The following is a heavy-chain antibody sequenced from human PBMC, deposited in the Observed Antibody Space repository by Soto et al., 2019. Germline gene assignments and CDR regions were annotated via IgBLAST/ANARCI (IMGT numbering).Heavy chain of an antibody. CDR2: ITGGGDYT. J-gene: IGHJ2*01. Sequence: EVQLLESGGDLVQPGGSLRLSCAASGFTFGDFAMNWVRQAPGKGLEWVSGITGGGDYTFYADSVKGRVTISRVQSKNTVYLQMNSLRAEDPALYYCVKKIAGTTTNGADWYFDLWGRGTLGTVSS. V-gene: IGHV3-23*01. CDR3: VKKIAGTTTNGADWYFDL. D-gene: IGHD2-8*01. CDR1: GFTFGDFA.